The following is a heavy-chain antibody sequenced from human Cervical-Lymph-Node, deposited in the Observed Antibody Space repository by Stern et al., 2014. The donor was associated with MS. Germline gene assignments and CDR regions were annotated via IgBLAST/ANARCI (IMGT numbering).Heavy chain of an antibody. V-gene: IGHV1-8*01. CDR3: ARRRIAITNYGLDV. CDR1: GYTFTSYD. CDR2: VNPNSGDT. D-gene: IGHD3-9*01. J-gene: IGHJ6*02. Sequence: VQLVESGTEVKEPGASVKVSCKSSGYTFTSYDINWVRQATGQGLEWMGWVNPNSGDTGYAQKFQGRVTMTRNTSISTAYMELNSLRSEDTAVYYCARRRIAITNYGLDVWGQGTTVTVSS.